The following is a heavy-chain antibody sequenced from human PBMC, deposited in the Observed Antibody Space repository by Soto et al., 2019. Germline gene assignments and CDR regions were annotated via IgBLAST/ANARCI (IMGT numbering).Heavy chain of an antibody. D-gene: IGHD3-10*01. CDR2: ISSSSSTI. Sequence: EVQLVESGGGLVQPGGSLRISCAASGFTFSSYSMNWVRQATGKGLEWVSYISSSSSTIYYADSVKGRFTISRDNAKNSLYLQMNSLRAEDTAVYYCARFNTMVRGAIDYWGQGTLVTVSS. CDR1: GFTFSSYS. J-gene: IGHJ4*02. CDR3: ARFNTMVRGAIDY. V-gene: IGHV3-48*01.